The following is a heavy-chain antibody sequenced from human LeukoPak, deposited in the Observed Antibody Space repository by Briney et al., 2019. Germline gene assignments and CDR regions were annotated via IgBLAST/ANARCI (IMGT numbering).Heavy chain of an antibody. D-gene: IGHD2-2*01. CDR2: ITMNSVR. CDR3: ARGGVNIVVVPAADAVDHDWFDP. CDR1: GFSLSDYG. J-gene: IGHJ5*02. V-gene: IGHV3-69-1*01. Sequence: PGGSLRLSCSASGFSLSDYGMSWVRQAPGKGLEWVSYITMNSVRFYADSVKGRFTISRDNAKNTLYLQMNSLRAEDTAVYYCARGGVNIVVVPAADAVDHDWFDPWGQGTLVTVSS.